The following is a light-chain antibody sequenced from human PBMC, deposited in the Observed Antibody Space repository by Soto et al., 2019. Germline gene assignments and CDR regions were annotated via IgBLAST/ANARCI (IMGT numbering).Light chain of an antibody. CDR3: SSKTSDSTRVV. J-gene: IGLJ2*01. CDR2: DVN. CDR1: SSDVGAYKY. Sequence: QSVLTQPASVSGSPGQSITISCTGTSSDVGAYKYVSWYQQHTGKAPKLLIYDVNDRPSGVSLRFSGSKSGNAASLTISGLQTEDEAVYYCSSKTSDSTRVVFGGGTKVTVL. V-gene: IGLV2-14*03.